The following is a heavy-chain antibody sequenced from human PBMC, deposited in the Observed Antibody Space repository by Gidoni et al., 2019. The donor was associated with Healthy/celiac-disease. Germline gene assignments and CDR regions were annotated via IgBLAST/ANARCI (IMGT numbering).Heavy chain of an antibody. CDR2: ISGSGGST. Sequence: EVQLLESGGGLVQPGGSLRLSCAAPGFTFSSYAMSWVRPAPGKGLEWVSAISGSGGSTYYADSVKGRFTISRDNSKNTLYLQMNSLRAEDTAVYYCAKGPYSSSSYYFDYWGQGTLVTVSS. V-gene: IGHV3-23*01. D-gene: IGHD6-6*01. J-gene: IGHJ4*02. CDR3: AKGPYSSSSYYFDY. CDR1: GFTFSSYA.